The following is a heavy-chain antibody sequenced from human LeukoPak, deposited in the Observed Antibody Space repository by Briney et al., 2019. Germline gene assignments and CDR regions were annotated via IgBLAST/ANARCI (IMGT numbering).Heavy chain of an antibody. CDR2: IYHSGST. D-gene: IGHD2-2*01. CDR3: ATTPACSSTSCYSVFDI. Sequence: PSETLSLTCTVSGGSISSGGYYWSWIRQPPGKGLEWIGYIYHSGSTYYNPSLKSRVTISVDRSKNQFSLKLSSVTAADTAVYYCATTPACSSTSCYSVFDIWGQGKMVTVSS. CDR1: GGSISSGGYY. J-gene: IGHJ3*02. V-gene: IGHV4-30-2*01.